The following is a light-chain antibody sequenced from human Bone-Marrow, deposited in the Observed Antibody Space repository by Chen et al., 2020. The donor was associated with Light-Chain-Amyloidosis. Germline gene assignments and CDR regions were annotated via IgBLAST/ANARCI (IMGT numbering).Light chain of an antibody. V-gene: IGLV3-25*03. J-gene: IGLJ2*01. CDR3: QSADSSGTYEVI. CDR1: DLPTEY. Sequence: SYELPQPPSVSVSPGQTARITCSGDDLPTEYAYWYQQKQGQAPVLVIHRDTERPSGISERFSGSSSGTTATLTISGVQAEDEADYHCQSADSSGTYEVIFGGGTKLTVL. CDR2: RDT.